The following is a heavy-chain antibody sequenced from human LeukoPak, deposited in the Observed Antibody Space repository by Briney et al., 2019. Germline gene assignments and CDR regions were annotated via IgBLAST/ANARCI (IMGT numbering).Heavy chain of an antibody. CDR3: ARHGPNRLRGYCSSTSCYTTYNWFDP. V-gene: IGHV4-61*02. Sequence: SQTLSLTCTVSGGSISNLNYYWSWIRQPAGKGLEWTGRIYASGSTNYNPSLKSRVTISVDTSKNQFSLKLSSVTAADTAVYYCARHGPNRLRGYCSSTSCYTTYNWFDPWGQGTLVTVSS. D-gene: IGHD2-2*02. J-gene: IGHJ5*02. CDR2: IYASGST. CDR1: GGSISNLNYY.